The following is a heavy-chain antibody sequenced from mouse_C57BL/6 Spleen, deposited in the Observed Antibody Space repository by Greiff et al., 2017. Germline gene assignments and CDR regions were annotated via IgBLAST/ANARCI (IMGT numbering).Heavy chain of an antibody. Sequence: VQLQQPGTELVKPGASVKLSCKASGYTFTSYWMPWVKQRPGQGLEWIGNINPSNGGPNYNEKFKSKATLTVDKSTSTAYMQLSSLTSEDSAVYYCSAYDGYSTWYFDVWGTGTTVTVAS. V-gene: IGHV1-53*01. CDR3: SAYDGYSTWYFDV. CDR1: GYTFTSYW. CDR2: INPSNGGP. D-gene: IGHD2-3*01. J-gene: IGHJ1*03.